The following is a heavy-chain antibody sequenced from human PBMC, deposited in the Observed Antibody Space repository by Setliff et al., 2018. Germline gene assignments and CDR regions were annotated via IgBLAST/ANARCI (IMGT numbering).Heavy chain of an antibody. J-gene: IGHJ4*02. Sequence: ASVKVSCKASGYTFTSYYMYWVRQAPGQGLEWMGTINTGGGSASLVDQFQGRVTMTRDTSTSTIYLELNSLTSDDTALYYCAKSGYDSSGYLYYLDYWGQGTLVTVSS. CDR3: AKSGYDSSGYLYYLDY. CDR1: GYTFTSYY. V-gene: IGHV1-46*01. D-gene: IGHD3-22*01. CDR2: INTGGGSA.